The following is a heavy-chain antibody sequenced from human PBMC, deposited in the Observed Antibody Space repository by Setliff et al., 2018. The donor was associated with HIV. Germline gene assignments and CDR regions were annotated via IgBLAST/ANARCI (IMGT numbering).Heavy chain of an antibody. J-gene: IGHJ4*02. CDR3: ASPHVGCSGGTCYSGSAFDY. Sequence: SVKVSCKVSGDTFRNYALNWVRQATGQGLEWMGGIIPPVGAAVYAQNFQGRVTITADESTSTAYMELRTLRSEDTAIYYCASPHVGCSGGTCYSGSAFDYGGQGSPVTGLL. V-gene: IGHV1-69*13. CDR1: GDTFRNYA. CDR2: IIPPVGAA. D-gene: IGHD2-15*01.